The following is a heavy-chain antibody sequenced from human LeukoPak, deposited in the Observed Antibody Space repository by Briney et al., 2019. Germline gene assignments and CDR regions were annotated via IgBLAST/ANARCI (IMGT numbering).Heavy chain of an antibody. CDR2: INPNSGGT. D-gene: IGHD2-2*02. Sequence: GASVKVSCKASGYTFTGYYMHWVRQAPGQGLEWMGWINPNSGGTNYAQKFQGRVTMTRDTSISTAYMELSRLRSDDTAVHYCASGYCSSTSCYKRSYYGMDVWGQGTTVTVSS. CDR3: ASGYCSSTSCYKRSYYGMDV. J-gene: IGHJ6*02. V-gene: IGHV1-2*02. CDR1: GYTFTGYY.